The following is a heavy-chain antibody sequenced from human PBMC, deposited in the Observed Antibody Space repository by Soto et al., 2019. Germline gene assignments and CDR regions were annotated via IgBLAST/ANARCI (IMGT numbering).Heavy chain of an antibody. CDR3: VKGNYYDSCGPGHCGLDV. D-gene: IGHD3-22*01. CDR1: GFTFTEDW. V-gene: IGHV3-15*01. CDR2: IKGSVDGATT. J-gene: IGHJ3*01. Sequence: PGGSLRLSCAASGFTFTEDWMSWVRHAPGKGLEWVGRIKGSVDGATTDYAPPVNGRFTALRDDSSNTVFLQMNILKAEDSAMHFFVKGNYYDSCGPGHCGLDVWGRGTMVTVSS.